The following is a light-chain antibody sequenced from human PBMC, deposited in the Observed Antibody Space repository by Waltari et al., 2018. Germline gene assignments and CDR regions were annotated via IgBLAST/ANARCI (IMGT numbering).Light chain of an antibody. CDR1: QSISKY. CDR3: QKYVSLPAT. Sequence: EIMLTQSPGTLSLSPGERATLSCRASQSISKYLAWYQQKPGQAPSLLIYDASSRATGIPDRFSGSGSGTDFSLTISRLEPEDFAVYYCQKYVSLPATFGQGTKVEI. V-gene: IGKV3-20*01. J-gene: IGKJ1*01. CDR2: DAS.